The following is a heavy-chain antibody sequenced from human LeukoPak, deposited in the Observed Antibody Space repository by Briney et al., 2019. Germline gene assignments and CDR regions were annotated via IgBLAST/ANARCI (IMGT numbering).Heavy chain of an antibody. CDR1: GGSISSYY. J-gene: IGHJ5*02. V-gene: IGHV4-59*01. CDR2: IYYSGST. D-gene: IGHD3-10*01. CDR3: ASLGTLWFGELMGFDP. Sequence: SETLSLTCTVSGGSISSYYWSWIRQPPGKGLEWIGYIYYSGSTNYNPSLKSRVTISVDTSKNQFSLKLSSVTAADTAVYYCASLGTLWFGELMGFDPWGQGTLVTVSS.